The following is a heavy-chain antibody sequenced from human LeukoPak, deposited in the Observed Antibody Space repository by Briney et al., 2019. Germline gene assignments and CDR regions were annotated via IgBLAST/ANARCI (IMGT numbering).Heavy chain of an antibody. CDR2: ISGSGGST. Sequence: QSGGSLRLSCAASGFTFSSYAMSWVRQAPGKGLEWVSAISGSGGSTYYADSVKGRFTISRDNSKNTLYLQMNSLRAEDTAVYYCAKSPDYYYGMDVWGQGTTVTVSS. CDR3: AKSPDYYYGMDV. J-gene: IGHJ6*02. CDR1: GFTFSSYA. V-gene: IGHV3-23*01.